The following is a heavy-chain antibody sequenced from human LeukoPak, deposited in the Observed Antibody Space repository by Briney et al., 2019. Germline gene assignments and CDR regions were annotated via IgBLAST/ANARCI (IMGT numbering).Heavy chain of an antibody. J-gene: IGHJ1*01. CDR3: ARSGAGTGYFQH. Sequence: PSQTLSLTCTVSGGSISSGSYYWSWIRQPAGKGLEWIGRIYTSGSTNYNPSLKSRVTISVDTSKNQFSLKLSSVTAADTAVYYCARSGAGTGYFQHWGQGTLVTVSS. CDR1: GGSISSGSYY. V-gene: IGHV4-61*02. CDR2: IYTSGST. D-gene: IGHD6-13*01.